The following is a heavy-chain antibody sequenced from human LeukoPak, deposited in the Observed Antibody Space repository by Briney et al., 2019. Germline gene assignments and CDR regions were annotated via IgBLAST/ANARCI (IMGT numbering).Heavy chain of an antibody. V-gene: IGHV4-34*01. D-gene: IGHD4-17*01. CDR1: GGSFSGYY. J-gene: IGHJ4*02. CDR2: INHSGST. CDR3: ARVYYGDYPRFNTYFDY. Sequence: SETLSLTCAVYGGSFSGYYWSWIRQPPGKGLEWIGEINHSGSTNYNPSLKSRVTISADTSKNQFSLKLSSVTAADTAVYYCARVYYGDYPRFNTYFDYWGQGTLVTVSS.